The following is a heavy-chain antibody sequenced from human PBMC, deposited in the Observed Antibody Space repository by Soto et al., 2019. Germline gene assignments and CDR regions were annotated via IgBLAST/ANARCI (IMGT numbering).Heavy chain of an antibody. CDR3: ARSGPTYGSGRRFDP. CDR2: IYYSGST. CDR1: GGSISSGGYY. J-gene: IGHJ5*02. V-gene: IGHV4-31*03. Sequence: PSETLSLTCTVSGGSISSGGYYWCWIRQHPGKGLEWIGYIYYSGSTYYNPSLKSRVTISVDTSKNQFSLKLSSVTAADTAVYYCARSGPTYGSGRRFDPWGQGTLVTVSS. D-gene: IGHD3-10*01.